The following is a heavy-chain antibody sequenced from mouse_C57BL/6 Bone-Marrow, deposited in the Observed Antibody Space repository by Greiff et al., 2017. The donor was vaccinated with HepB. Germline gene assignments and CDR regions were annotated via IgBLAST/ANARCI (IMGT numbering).Heavy chain of an antibody. J-gene: IGHJ2*01. V-gene: IGHV1-82*01. CDR3: ARSFYYYGSSFYYFDY. Sequence: QVQLQQSGPELVKPGASVKISCKASGYAFSSSWMNWVKQRPGKGLEWIGRIYPGDGDTNYNGKFKGKATLTADKSSSTAYMQLSSLTSEDSAVYVCARSFYYYGSSFYYFDYWGQGTTLTVSS. D-gene: IGHD1-1*01. CDR1: GYAFSSSW. CDR2: IYPGDGDT.